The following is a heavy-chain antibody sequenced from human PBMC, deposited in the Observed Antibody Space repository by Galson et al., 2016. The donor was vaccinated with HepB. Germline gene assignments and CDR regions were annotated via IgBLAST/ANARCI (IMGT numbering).Heavy chain of an antibody. D-gene: IGHD6-6*01. V-gene: IGHV1-2*02. Sequence: SVKVSCKASGYTFTGFYMHWVRQAPGQGLEWMGWINPNSGGTNYAQKFLGRVTMTRDTSISTVHMEVGSLGSDDTAMYYCARGGSSSCDYWGRGTLVIVSS. CDR3: ARGGSSSCDY. CDR1: GYTFTGFY. J-gene: IGHJ4*02. CDR2: INPNSGGT.